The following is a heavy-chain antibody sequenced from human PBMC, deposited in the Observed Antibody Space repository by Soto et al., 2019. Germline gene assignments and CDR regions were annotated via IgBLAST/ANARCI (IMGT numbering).Heavy chain of an antibody. D-gene: IGHD3-10*01. Sequence: ASVKVSCKASGYTFTSYDINWVRQATGQGLEWMGWMNPNSGNTGYAQKFQGRVTMTRNTSISTAYMELSSLRSEDTAVYYCARKLHLYYYGSGSSRGGFDPWGQGTLVTVSS. CDR2: MNPNSGNT. J-gene: IGHJ5*02. CDR3: ARKLHLYYYGSGSSRGGFDP. V-gene: IGHV1-8*01. CDR1: GYTFTSYD.